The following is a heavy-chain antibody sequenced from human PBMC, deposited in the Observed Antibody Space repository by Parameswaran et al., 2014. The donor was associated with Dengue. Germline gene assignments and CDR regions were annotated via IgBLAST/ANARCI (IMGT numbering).Heavy chain of an antibody. D-gene: IGHD1-26*01. V-gene: IGHV3-30*03. J-gene: IGHJ4*02. Sequence: VRQAPGRAGVVAVISYDGSNKYYADSVKGRFTISRDNSKNTLYLQMNSLRAEDTAVYYCATKGDIVGASGYWGQGTLVTVSS. CDR2: ISYDGSNK. CDR3: ATKGDIVGASGY.